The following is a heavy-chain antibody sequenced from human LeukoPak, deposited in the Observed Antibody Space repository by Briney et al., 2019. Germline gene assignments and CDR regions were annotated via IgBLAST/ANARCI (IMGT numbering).Heavy chain of an antibody. J-gene: IGHJ5*02. Sequence: TSETLSLTCTVSGGSNSSYYWSWIRQPAGKGLKWIGRIHTSGSTNYNPSLKSRVTMSVDTSKNQFSLKLSSVTAADTAVYYCARDLWFGELLSWFDPWGQGTLVTVSS. V-gene: IGHV4-4*07. CDR1: GGSNSSYY. CDR2: IHTSGST. CDR3: ARDLWFGELLSWFDP. D-gene: IGHD3-10*01.